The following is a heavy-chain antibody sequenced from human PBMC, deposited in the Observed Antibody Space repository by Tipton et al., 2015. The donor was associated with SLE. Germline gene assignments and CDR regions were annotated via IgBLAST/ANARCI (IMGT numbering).Heavy chain of an antibody. J-gene: IGHJ3*02. CDR1: GFTFSNFG. CDR3: ARVAAADAFDI. V-gene: IGHV3-30*03. Sequence: SLRLSCSASGFTFSNFGMHWVRQAPGKGLEWVALISYDESYKNYADSVKGRFTISRDDSQNTLFLQMNSLRAEDTAVYYCARVAAADAFDIWGQGTMVTVSS. CDR2: ISYDESYK. D-gene: IGHD6-13*01.